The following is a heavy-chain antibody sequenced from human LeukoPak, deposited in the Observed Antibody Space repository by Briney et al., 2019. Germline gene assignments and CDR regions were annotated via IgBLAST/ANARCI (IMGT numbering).Heavy chain of an antibody. Sequence: GGSLRLSCVASGFTFSDYYMSWIRQAPGKGLEWVSYISSSGTTIYYADSVKGRFTISRDNAKNSLYLQMNSLRAEDTAVYYCARDGDYVWGSYRRFDYWGQGTLVTVSS. J-gene: IGHJ4*02. CDR1: GFTFSDYY. CDR3: ARDGDYVWGSYRRFDY. V-gene: IGHV3-11*04. D-gene: IGHD3-16*02. CDR2: ISSSGTTI.